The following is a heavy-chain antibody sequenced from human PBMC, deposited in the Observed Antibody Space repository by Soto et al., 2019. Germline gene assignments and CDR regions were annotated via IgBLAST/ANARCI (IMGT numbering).Heavy chain of an antibody. CDR1: GGSLSSYY. J-gene: IGHJ3*02. CDR2: IYGSGIT. CDR3: ARATGNCGGDCYRNSFDI. D-gene: IGHD2-21*02. V-gene: IGHV4-59*01. Sequence: SETLSLTCTLSGGSLSSYYWSWIRQPPGKGPECIGFIYGSGITKYNPSLKSRVTLSLDTSMNQFSLKLSSVTAADTAMYYCARATGNCGGDCYRNSFDIWGQGTMVTFSS.